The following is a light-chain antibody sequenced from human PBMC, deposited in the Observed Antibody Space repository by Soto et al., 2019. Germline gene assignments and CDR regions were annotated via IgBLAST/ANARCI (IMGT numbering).Light chain of an antibody. Sequence: EIVLTQSPGTLSLSPGERATLSCRASQSIRSHYLAWYQQKPGQAPRLLISGAHNRAPGIPDRFSGSESGTDFTLTISRLEPEDFAVYYCQQYGGSPVTFGQGTKVDIK. CDR2: GAH. J-gene: IGKJ1*01. CDR1: QSIRSHY. CDR3: QQYGGSPVT. V-gene: IGKV3-20*01.